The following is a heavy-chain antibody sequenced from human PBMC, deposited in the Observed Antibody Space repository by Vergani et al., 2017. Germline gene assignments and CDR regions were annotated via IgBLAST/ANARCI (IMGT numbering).Heavy chain of an antibody. Sequence: QVQLVQSGAEVKKPGASVKVSCKASGYTFTSYGISWVRQAPGQGLEWMGWISAYNGNTTYAQKLQGRVTMTTDTSTRTAYMELRSLRSDDTAVYYCARDSNWNDRFTGYYYYYYMDVWGKGTTVTVSS. CDR1: GYTFTSYG. CDR3: ARDSNWNDRFTGYYYYYYMDV. CDR2: ISAYNGNT. J-gene: IGHJ6*03. V-gene: IGHV1-18*01. D-gene: IGHD1-1*01.